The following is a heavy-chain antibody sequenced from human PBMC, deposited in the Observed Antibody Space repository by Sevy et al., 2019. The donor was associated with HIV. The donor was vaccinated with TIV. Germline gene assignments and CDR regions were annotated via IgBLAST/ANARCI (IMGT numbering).Heavy chain of an antibody. CDR1: GFTFSSYA. CDR3: AKDVVVLIGDAFDI. Sequence: GGSLRLPCAASGFTFSSYAMNWVRQAPGKGLQWVSAISGADSSTHYADSVKGRFTITRDNSKNTLYLQMKSLRAEDTAIYYCAKDVVVLIGDAFDIWGQGTMVTVSS. J-gene: IGHJ3*02. V-gene: IGHV3-23*01. D-gene: IGHD3-22*01. CDR2: ISGADSST.